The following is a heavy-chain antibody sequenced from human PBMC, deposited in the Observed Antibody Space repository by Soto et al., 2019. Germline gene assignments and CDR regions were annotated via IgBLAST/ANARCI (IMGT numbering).Heavy chain of an antibody. J-gene: IGHJ6*02. D-gene: IGHD2-2*01. CDR3: ARHVPAAGYDYGMDV. Sequence: QVQLVQSGAEVKKPGSSVKVSCKASGGTFSSYAISWVRQAPGQGLEWMGGIIPIFGTANYAQKFQGRVTIPADASTSTAYMALSSLRSEDTAVYYCARHVPAAGYDYGMDVWGQGTTVTVSS. CDR2: IIPIFGTA. CDR1: GGTFSSYA. V-gene: IGHV1-69*12.